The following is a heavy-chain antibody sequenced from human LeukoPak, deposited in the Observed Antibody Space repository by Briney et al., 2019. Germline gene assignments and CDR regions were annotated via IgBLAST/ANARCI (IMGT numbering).Heavy chain of an antibody. Sequence: PGGSLRLSCAASGFSFSTYEMNWVRQGPGKGLEWVSYISSSGSTIYYADSVKGRFTISRDNAKNSLYLQMNSLIAEDKAVYYCARDRWAIDYWGQGTLVTVSS. D-gene: IGHD4-23*01. J-gene: IGHJ4*02. CDR2: ISSSGSTI. CDR1: GFSFSTYE. CDR3: ARDRWAIDY. V-gene: IGHV3-48*03.